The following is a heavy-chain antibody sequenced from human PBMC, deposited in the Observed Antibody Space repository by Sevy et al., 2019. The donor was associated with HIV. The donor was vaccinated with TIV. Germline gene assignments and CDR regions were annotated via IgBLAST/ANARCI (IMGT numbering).Heavy chain of an antibody. Sequence: GGSLRLSCAASGFSIIPYAFHWVRQAPGKGLEWVALMSYDGSTRYYADSAKGRFAISKDNSKNTLYLQMNSLRIEDTAIYYCARDAGYSTGWNAGYWGQGTLVTVSS. J-gene: IGHJ4*02. CDR3: ARDAGYSTGWNAGY. V-gene: IGHV3-30*09. CDR2: MSYDGSTR. D-gene: IGHD6-19*01. CDR1: GFSIIPYA.